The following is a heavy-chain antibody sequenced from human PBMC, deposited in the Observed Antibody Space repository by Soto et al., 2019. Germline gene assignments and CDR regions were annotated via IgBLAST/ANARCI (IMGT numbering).Heavy chain of an antibody. CDR1: GFTVSSNY. CDR2: IYSGGST. D-gene: IGHD3-3*01. V-gene: IGHV3-53*01. J-gene: IGHJ6*02. CDR3: ARERFEGPMDV. Sequence: EVQLVESGGGLIQPGGSLRLSCAASGFTVSSNYMSWVRQAPGKGLEWVSLIYSGGSTYYADSVRGRFTISRDSSKNTLYLQMNSLRAEDTAVYFCARERFEGPMDVWGQGTTVTVSS.